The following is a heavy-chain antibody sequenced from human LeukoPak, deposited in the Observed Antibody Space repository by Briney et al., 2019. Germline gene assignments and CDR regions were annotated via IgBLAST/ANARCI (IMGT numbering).Heavy chain of an antibody. CDR2: INPNSGDT. J-gene: IGHJ5*02. CDR1: GYTFTSYY. V-gene: IGHV1-2*02. Sequence: ASVKVSCKASGYTFTSYYMHWVRQAPGQGLEWMGIINPNSGDTNFAQNFRGRVTMTRDTSISTVYMELSRLRSDDTAVYYCARVGQWLVENDWFDPWGQGTLVTVSS. D-gene: IGHD6-19*01. CDR3: ARVGQWLVENDWFDP.